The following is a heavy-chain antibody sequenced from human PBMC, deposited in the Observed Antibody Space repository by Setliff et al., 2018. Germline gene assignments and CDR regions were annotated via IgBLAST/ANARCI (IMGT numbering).Heavy chain of an antibody. Sequence: SVKVSCKASGGTFSNYAVNWVRQAPGQGLEWMGGIIPFFRTANYAQNFQDRVTITTDKTTSTAFMELSSLRSEDTAVYFCARGKGHYYDSSGCLDYWGQGTLVTVSS. D-gene: IGHD3-22*01. CDR2: IIPFFRTA. V-gene: IGHV1-69*05. CDR1: GGTFSNYA. CDR3: ARGKGHYYDSSGCLDY. J-gene: IGHJ4*02.